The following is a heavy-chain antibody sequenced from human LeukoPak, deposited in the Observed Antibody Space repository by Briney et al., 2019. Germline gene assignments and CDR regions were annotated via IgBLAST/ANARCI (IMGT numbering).Heavy chain of an antibody. CDR1: GGSISSGTYY. Sequence: SETLSLTCTVSGGSISSGTYYWGWIRQPPGKGLEWIGSIYYSGSTYYNPSLRSRVTISVDTSKNQFSLKLSSVTAADTAVYYCARVGGSSGSGYYYYYMDVWGKGTTVTVSS. CDR2: IYYSGST. D-gene: IGHD6-19*01. V-gene: IGHV4-39*07. CDR3: ARVGGSSGSGYYYYYMDV. J-gene: IGHJ6*03.